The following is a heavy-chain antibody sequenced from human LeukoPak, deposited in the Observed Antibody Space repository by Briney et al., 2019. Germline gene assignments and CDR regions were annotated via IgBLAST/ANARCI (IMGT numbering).Heavy chain of an antibody. D-gene: IGHD2-2*01. J-gene: IGHJ4*02. V-gene: IGHV3-30*04. CDR2: ISYDGSNK. CDR1: GFTFSSYA. CDR3: ARALGYCSSTSCPLDY. Sequence: PGWSLRLSCAASGFTFSSYAMHWVRQAPGKGLEWVAVISYDGSNKYYADSVKGRFTISRDNSKNTLYLQMNSLRAEDTAVYYCARALGYCSSTSCPLDYWGQGTLVTVSS.